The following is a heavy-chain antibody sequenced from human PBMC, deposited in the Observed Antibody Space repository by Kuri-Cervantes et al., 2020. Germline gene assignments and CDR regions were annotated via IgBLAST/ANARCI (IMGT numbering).Heavy chain of an antibody. CDR1: GGSISRTDYY. D-gene: IGHD3-22*01. CDR3: ARQHDSSGYYFVAFDI. J-gene: IGHJ3*02. Sequence: SETLSLTCTVSGGSISRTDYYWAWIRQPPGKGLDWIANIHFSGSTHYNPSLKSRVTISVDTSKNQFSLKLSSVTAADTAVYYCARQHDSSGYYFVAFDIWGQGTMVTVSS. V-gene: IGHV4-39*01. CDR2: IHFSGST.